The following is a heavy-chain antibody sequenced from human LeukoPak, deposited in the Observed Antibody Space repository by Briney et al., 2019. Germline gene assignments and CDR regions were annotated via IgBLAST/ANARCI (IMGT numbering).Heavy chain of an antibody. Sequence: ASVKVSCKASGGTFSSYAISWVRQAPGQGLEWMGWINPNSGGTNYAQKFQGRVTMTRDTSISTAYMELSRLRSDDTAVYYCATFIAAEWGQGTLVTVSS. CDR2: INPNSGGT. J-gene: IGHJ4*02. CDR1: GGTFSSYA. CDR3: ATFIAAE. D-gene: IGHD6-6*01. V-gene: IGHV1-2*02.